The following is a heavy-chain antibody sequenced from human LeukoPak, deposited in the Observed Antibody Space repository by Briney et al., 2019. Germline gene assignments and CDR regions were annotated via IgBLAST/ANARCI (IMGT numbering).Heavy chain of an antibody. CDR2: INWNSGNI. J-gene: IGHJ3*02. Sequence: QPGGSLRLSCAASGFTFDDYAMHWVRQAPGKGLEWVSAINWNSGNIGYADSVKGRFTISRDNAKNSLYLQMNSLRVEDTALYYCASHSSSWATDAFDIWGQGTMVTVSS. CDR3: ASHSSSWATDAFDI. CDR1: GFTFDDYA. D-gene: IGHD6-13*01. V-gene: IGHV3-9*01.